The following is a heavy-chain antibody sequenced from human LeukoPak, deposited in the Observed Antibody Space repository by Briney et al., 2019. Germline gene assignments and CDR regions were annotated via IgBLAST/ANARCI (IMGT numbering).Heavy chain of an antibody. V-gene: IGHV4-4*09. Sequence: SETLSLTCTVSGGSISSYYWSWIRQPPGKGLEWIGYIYTSGSTNYNPSLKSRVTISVDTSKNQFSLKLSSVTAADTAVYYCAGLGVDYDFWSGPNPPHYYYYMDVWGKGTTVTGSS. J-gene: IGHJ6*03. CDR2: IYTSGST. D-gene: IGHD3-3*01. CDR3: AGLGVDYDFWSGPNPPHYYYYMDV. CDR1: GGSISSYY.